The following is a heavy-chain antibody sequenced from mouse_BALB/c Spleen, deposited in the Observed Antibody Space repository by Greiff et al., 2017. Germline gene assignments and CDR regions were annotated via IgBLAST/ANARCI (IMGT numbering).Heavy chain of an antibody. J-gene: IGHJ2*01. CDR2: IYPGGGYT. CDR1: GYTFTNYW. CDR3: GLLPSFDY. D-gene: IGHD2-10*01. Sequence: VMLVESGAELVRPGTSVKISCKASGYTFTNYWLGWVKQRPGHGLEWIGDIYPGGGYTNYNEKFKGKATLTADTSSSTAYMQLSSLTSEDSAVYFCGLLPSFDYWGQGTTLTVSS. V-gene: IGHV1-63*02.